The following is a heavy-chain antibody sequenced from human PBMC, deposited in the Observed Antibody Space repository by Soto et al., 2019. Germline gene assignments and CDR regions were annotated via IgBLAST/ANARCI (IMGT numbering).Heavy chain of an antibody. V-gene: IGHV4-59*01. Sequence: WTWIRQSPRNGLEWIGHVYHTGRTKYNPSLESRVTISLDMSKKQFSLQLTSVTAADTAVYYCARDDTTGLLDFWGQGTLVTVSS. CDR2: VYHTGRT. D-gene: IGHD4-17*01. J-gene: IGHJ4*02. CDR3: ARDDTTGLLDF.